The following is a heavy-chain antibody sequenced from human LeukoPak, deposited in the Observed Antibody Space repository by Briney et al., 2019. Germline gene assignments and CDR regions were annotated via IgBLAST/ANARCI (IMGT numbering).Heavy chain of an antibody. CDR3: ARFYYYGSGSYYYYYYMDV. CDR1: GYTFTSYD. D-gene: IGHD3-10*01. Sequence: ASVKVSCKASGYTFTSYDINWVRQATGQRLEWMGWMNPNSGDTGYAQKFQGRVTMTRNTSISTAYMELSSLRSEDTAVYYCARFYYYGSGSYYYYYYMDVWGKGTTVTISS. CDR2: MNPNSGDT. V-gene: IGHV1-8*01. J-gene: IGHJ6*03.